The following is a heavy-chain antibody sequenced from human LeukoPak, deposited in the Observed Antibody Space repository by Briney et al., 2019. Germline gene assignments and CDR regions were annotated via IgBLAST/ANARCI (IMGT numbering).Heavy chain of an antibody. CDR3: ARGGYSSSWRGYYFDF. Sequence: GASVKVPCKASEYTFTAYYMHWVRQAPGQGLEWMGWINPNSGDTNYAQEFQGRVTMTRDTSISTAYMDLNTLTSDDTAVYYCARGGYSSSWRGYYFDFWGQGTLVTVSS. D-gene: IGHD6-13*01. V-gene: IGHV1-2*02. CDR2: INPNSGDT. J-gene: IGHJ4*02. CDR1: EYTFTAYY.